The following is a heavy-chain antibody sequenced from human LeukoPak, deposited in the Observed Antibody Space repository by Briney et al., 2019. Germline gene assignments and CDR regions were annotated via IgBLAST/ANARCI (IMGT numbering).Heavy chain of an antibody. CDR2: IYYSGST. V-gene: IGHV4-59*01. CDR3: ARVFGVIDAFDI. D-gene: IGHD3-3*01. CDR1: GGSISSYY. Sequence: SETLSLTCTVSGGSISSYYWSWIRQPPGKGLEWIGYIYYSGSTNYNPSLKSRVTISVNTSKNQLSLKLSSVTAADTAVYYCARVFGVIDAFDIWGQGTMVTVSS. J-gene: IGHJ3*02.